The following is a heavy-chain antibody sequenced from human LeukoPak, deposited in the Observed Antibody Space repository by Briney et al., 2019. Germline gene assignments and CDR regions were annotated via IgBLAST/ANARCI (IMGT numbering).Heavy chain of an antibody. Sequence: SETLSLTCAVSGDSITSINWWNWVRQPPGKGLEWIGETHHGGSTNYNPSLKSRLTISVDKSKNQFSLKLSSVTAADTAMYYCATFSTVVGSPYDAFDIWGQGTMVTVSS. CDR1: GDSITSINW. D-gene: IGHD2/OR15-2a*01. V-gene: IGHV4-4*02. CDR2: THHGGST. J-gene: IGHJ3*02. CDR3: ATFSTVVGSPYDAFDI.